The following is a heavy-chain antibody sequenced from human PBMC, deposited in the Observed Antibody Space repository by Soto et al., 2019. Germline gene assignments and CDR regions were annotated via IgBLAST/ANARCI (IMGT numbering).Heavy chain of an antibody. V-gene: IGHV5-51*01. Sequence: GESLKISCKGSGYSFTSYWIGWVRQMPGKGLEWMGIIYPGDSDTRYSPSFQGQVTISADKSISTAYLQWSSLKASDTAMYYCASLGLGYSSSWYAFDIWGQGTMVTVSS. J-gene: IGHJ3*02. CDR3: ASLGLGYSSSWYAFDI. CDR1: GYSFTSYW. CDR2: IYPGDSDT. D-gene: IGHD6-13*01.